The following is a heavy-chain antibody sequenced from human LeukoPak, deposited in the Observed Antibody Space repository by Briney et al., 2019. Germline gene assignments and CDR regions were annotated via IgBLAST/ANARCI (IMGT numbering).Heavy chain of an antibody. CDR2: INSDGSTT. CDR3: ARDYCSGGSCYFDY. D-gene: IGHD2-15*01. J-gene: IGHJ4*02. Sequence: GGSLRLSCAASGFTFSRYWVHWVRQGPGKGLVWVPSINSDGSTTSYADSVKGRFTISRDNAKNTLYLQMNSLRAEDTAVYYCARDYCSGGSCYFDYWGQGTLVTVSS. CDR1: GFTFSRYW. V-gene: IGHV3-74*01.